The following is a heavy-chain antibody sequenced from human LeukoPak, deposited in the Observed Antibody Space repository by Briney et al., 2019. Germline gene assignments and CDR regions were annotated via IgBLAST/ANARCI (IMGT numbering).Heavy chain of an antibody. D-gene: IGHD5-12*01. J-gene: IGHJ5*02. V-gene: IGHV4-61*02. CDR2: IYTSGST. CDR3: ARDRPYSPFDP. Sequence: MPSETLSLTCTVSGASINSGSYYWTWIRQPAGKGLEWIGRIYTSGSTYYNPSLKSRVTISVDTSKNQFSLKLSSVTAADTAVYYCARDRPYSPFDPWGQGTLVTVSS. CDR1: GASINSGSYY.